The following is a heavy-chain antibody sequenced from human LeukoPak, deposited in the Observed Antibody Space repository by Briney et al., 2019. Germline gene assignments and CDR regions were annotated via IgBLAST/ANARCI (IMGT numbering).Heavy chain of an antibody. CDR3: VKDVCTSPRCLLYSDS. CDR1: GSPFKNNA. V-gene: IGHV3-23*01. CDR2: ISGFNT. Sequence: GGSLRLSCRTSGSPFKNNAMTWARQPQGKGLEWVSGISGFNTYYADSVNGRFTISRDNSKNVLYLQMNRLRVEDTAVYYCVKDVCTSPRCLLYSDSWGRGALVTVSS. D-gene: IGHD2-2*01. J-gene: IGHJ4*02.